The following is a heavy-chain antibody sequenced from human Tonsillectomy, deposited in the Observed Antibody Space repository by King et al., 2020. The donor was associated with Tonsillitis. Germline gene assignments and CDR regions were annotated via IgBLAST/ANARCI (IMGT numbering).Heavy chain of an antibody. V-gene: IGHV4-34*01. CDR3: ARGFNDYVWGTYRPFDY. Sequence: QVQLQQWGAGLLKPSETLSLTCGVYGGSFSGYSWTWIRQPPGKGLEWIGEINHSGSTNYNPSLKSRDTISVDTSKSQFSLKLSAVTAADTAVYYCARGFNDYVWGTYRPFDYWGQGALVTVSS. J-gene: IGHJ4*02. CDR1: GGSFSGYS. CDR2: INHSGST. D-gene: IGHD3-16*02.